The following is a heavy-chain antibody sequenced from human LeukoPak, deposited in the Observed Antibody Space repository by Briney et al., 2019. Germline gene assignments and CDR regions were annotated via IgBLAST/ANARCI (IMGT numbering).Heavy chain of an antibody. D-gene: IGHD2-15*01. V-gene: IGHV4-4*07. CDR2: IFASGST. CDR1: GGSIGYYS. Sequence: SETLSLTCTVSGGSIGYYSWSWIRQPAVKGLEWIGRIFASGSTNYNPSLRSRVTMSVDTSKNQFSLKLTSVTAADTAVYYCARDSVCSGGSCHEVDVWGKGTTVTVSS. J-gene: IGHJ6*04. CDR3: ARDSVCSGGSCHEVDV.